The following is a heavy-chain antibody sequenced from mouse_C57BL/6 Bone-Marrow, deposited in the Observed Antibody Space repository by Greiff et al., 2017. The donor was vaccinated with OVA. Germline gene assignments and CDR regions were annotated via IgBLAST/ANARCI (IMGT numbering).Heavy chain of an antibody. V-gene: IGHV1-64*01. Sequence: QVQLQQPGAELVKPGASVKLSCKASGYTFTSYWMHWVKQRPGQGLEWIGMIHPNSGSTNYNEKFKSKATLTVDKSSSTAYMQLSSLTSEDSAVYYWARKTIAAYYFDYWGEGTTLTVSS. J-gene: IGHJ2*01. CDR1: GYTFTSYW. CDR3: ARKTIAAYYFDY. CDR2: IHPNSGST.